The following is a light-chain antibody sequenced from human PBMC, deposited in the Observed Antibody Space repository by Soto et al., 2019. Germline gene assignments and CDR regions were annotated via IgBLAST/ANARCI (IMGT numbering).Light chain of an antibody. CDR3: QQYNNWPPIT. Sequence: EMVLTQSPGTLSLSPGERATLHCRASQIGNTNYLAWYQQRPGQPPRLLIYSIFTRANGTPDRFSGSGSGTEFTLTISSLQSEDFAVYYCQQYNNWPPITFGQGTRLEIK. CDR2: SIF. J-gene: IGKJ5*01. V-gene: IGKV3D-15*01. CDR1: QIGNTN.